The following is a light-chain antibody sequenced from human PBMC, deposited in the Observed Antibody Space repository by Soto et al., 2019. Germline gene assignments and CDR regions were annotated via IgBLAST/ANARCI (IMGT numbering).Light chain of an antibody. CDR1: RSNIGAGYY. J-gene: IGLJ1*01. CDR3: QSYDSSLSGYV. Sequence: QSVLTQPPSVSGAPGQRVTISCTGSRSNIGAGYYVHWYQQLPGTAPKLLIYGNSNRPSGVPDRFSGSKSGTSASLAITGLQAEDEADYYCQSYDSSLSGYVFGTGTKVTVL. V-gene: IGLV1-40*01. CDR2: GNS.